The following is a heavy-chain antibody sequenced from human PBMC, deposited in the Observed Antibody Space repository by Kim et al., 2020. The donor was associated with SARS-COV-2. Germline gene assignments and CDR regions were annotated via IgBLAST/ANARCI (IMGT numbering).Heavy chain of an antibody. V-gene: IGHV1-2*02. Sequence: ASVKVSCKASGYSFTGYYLHWLRQAPGQGLEWVGWINPNSGATKYAQKFQGRVTMTRDTSISTAYMELSSLRSDDTAVYYCARDRGTYSDYWGQGTVVTV. CDR1: GYSFTGYY. CDR3: ARDRGTYSDY. CDR2: INPNSGAT. J-gene: IGHJ4*02. D-gene: IGHD2-21*01.